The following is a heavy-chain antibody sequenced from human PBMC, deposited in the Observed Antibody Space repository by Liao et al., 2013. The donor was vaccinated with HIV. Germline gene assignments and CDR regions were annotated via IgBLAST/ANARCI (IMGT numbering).Heavy chain of an antibody. V-gene: IGHV4-61*02. J-gene: IGHJ4*02. CDR2: IYTSGST. CDR1: GGSISSGSYY. CDR3: ARAHYWGLDY. Sequence: QVQLQESGPGLVKPSQTLSLTCTVSGGSISSGSYYWSWIRQPAGKGLEWIGRIYTSGSTNYNPSLKSRVTISVDTSKNQFSLKLSSVTAADTAVYYCARAHYWGLDYWGQGTLVTVSS. D-gene: IGHD7-27*01.